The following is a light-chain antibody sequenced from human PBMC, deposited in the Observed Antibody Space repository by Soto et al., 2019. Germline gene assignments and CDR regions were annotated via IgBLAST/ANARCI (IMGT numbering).Light chain of an antibody. J-gene: IGKJ5*01. Sequence: EIVMTQSPATLSVSPGERVTLSCRASQSLSSNFAWYQQKPGQAPRLLIYGASTRATDIPARFSGSGSGTEFTLTISSLQSEDFAVYFCQQYNNWPLAFGQGTRLEI. CDR2: GAS. CDR1: QSLSSN. CDR3: QQYNNWPLA. V-gene: IGKV3-15*01.